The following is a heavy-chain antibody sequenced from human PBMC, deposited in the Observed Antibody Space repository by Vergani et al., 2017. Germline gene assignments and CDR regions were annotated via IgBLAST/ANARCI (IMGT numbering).Heavy chain of an antibody. J-gene: IGHJ4*02. CDR1: GYSFTNYA. CDR2: ISTSTGNP. D-gene: IGHD6-6*01. CDR3: TRGRPVEY. V-gene: IGHV7-4-1*02. Sequence: QVQLVQSGSELKKPGASVKVSCKVSGYSFTNYAINWVRQAPGQGLEWMGWISTSTGNPTYAQGFTGRFVFSLDTSVSTAYLQINSLKTEDTAMYYCTRGRPVEYWGQRTLVTVSS.